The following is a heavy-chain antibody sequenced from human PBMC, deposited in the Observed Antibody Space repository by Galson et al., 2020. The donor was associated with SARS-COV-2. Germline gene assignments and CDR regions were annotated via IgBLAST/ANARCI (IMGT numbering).Heavy chain of an antibody. J-gene: IGHJ3*02. CDR1: GYTFTGYY. Sequence: ASVKVSCKASGYTFTGYYMHWVRQAPGQGLAWMGWINPNSGGTNYAQKFQGRVTMTRDTSISTAYMELSRLRSDDTAVYYCARAGPTVRDAFDIWGQGTMVTVSS. CDR3: ARAGPTVRDAFDI. CDR2: INPNSGGT. D-gene: IGHD4-17*01. V-gene: IGHV1-2*02.